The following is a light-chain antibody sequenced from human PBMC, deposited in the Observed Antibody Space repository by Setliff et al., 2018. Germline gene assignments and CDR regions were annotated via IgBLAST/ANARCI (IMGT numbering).Light chain of an antibody. CDR2: DVS. CDR1: SSDVGGYNF. Sequence: QSVLTQPRSVSGSPGQSVTISCTGTSSDVGGYNFVSWYQVYPGKAPKVMIYDVSKRPSGVPDRFSGSKSGTTASPTISGLQPEDEADYYCCSFAGTYSFVFGTGTKVTVL. J-gene: IGLJ1*01. V-gene: IGLV2-11*01. CDR3: CSFAGTYSFV.